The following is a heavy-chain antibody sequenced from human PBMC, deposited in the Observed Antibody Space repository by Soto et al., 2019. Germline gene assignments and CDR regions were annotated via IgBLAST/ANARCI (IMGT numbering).Heavy chain of an antibody. Sequence: QVQLQESGPGLVKPSETLSLTCTVSGGSVSPYYLTWVRRPPGKGLEWIAYIYYDGTTNYNPSLKSRVTISVDTSKNQFSLRLTSVTAADTAVYYCARGRHWLDYWGQGTLLTVSS. CDR1: GGSVSPYY. D-gene: IGHD6-19*01. CDR3: ARGRHWLDY. V-gene: IGHV4-59*02. CDR2: IYYDGTT. J-gene: IGHJ4*02.